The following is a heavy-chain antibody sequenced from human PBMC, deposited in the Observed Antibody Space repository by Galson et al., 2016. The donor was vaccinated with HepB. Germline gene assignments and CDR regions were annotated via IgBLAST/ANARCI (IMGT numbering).Heavy chain of an antibody. CDR3: TRVLQWFGERWFDP. Sequence: SLRLSCAVSGFSVSINYMSWVRQAPGKGLEWVSVMYSGGGTSYADSVKGRFTISSDNSKSTLYLQMNSLRAEDTAVYYCTRVLQWFGERWFDPWGQGTLVTVSS. CDR1: GFSVSINY. D-gene: IGHD3-10*01. CDR2: MYSGGGT. J-gene: IGHJ5*02. V-gene: IGHV3-53*01.